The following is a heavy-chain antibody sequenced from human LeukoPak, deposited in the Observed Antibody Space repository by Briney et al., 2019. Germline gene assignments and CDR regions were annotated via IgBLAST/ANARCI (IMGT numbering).Heavy chain of an antibody. D-gene: IGHD3-10*01. CDR1: GGSISSYY. Sequence: SETLSLTCTVSGGSISSYYWSWIRQPPGKGLEWFGYIYYSGSTNYNPSLKSRVTISVDTSKNQFSLKLSSVTAADTAVYYCARGELYLDYWGQGTLVTVSS. J-gene: IGHJ4*02. CDR3: ARGELYLDY. CDR2: IYYSGST. V-gene: IGHV4-59*01.